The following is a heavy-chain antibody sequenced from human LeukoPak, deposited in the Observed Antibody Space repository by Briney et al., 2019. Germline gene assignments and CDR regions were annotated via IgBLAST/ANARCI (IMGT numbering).Heavy chain of an antibody. V-gene: IGHV1-69*05. CDR3: ARDSLVAAAGKAFDY. J-gene: IGHJ4*02. D-gene: IGHD6-13*01. CDR2: IIPIFGTA. CDR1: GGTFSSYA. Sequence: ASVKVSCKASGGTFSSYAISWVRQAPGQGLEWMGGIIPIFGTANYAQKFRGRVTITTDESTSTAYMELSGLRSEDTAVYYCARDSLVAAAGKAFDYWGQGTLVTVSS.